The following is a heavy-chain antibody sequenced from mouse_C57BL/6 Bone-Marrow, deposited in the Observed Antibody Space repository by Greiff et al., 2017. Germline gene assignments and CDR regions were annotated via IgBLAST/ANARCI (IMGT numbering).Heavy chain of an antibody. CDR3: ARGGLIYYGNYGGAY. V-gene: IGHV1-80*01. D-gene: IGHD2-1*01. Sequence: QVQLQQSGAELVKPGASVKISCKASGYAFSSYWMNWVKQRPGKGLEWIGQIYPGDGDTNSNGKFKGKATLTADKSSSTAYMQLSSLTSEDSAVYFCARGGLIYYGNYGGAYWGQGTLVTVSA. CDR1: GYAFSSYW. CDR2: IYPGDGDT. J-gene: IGHJ3*01.